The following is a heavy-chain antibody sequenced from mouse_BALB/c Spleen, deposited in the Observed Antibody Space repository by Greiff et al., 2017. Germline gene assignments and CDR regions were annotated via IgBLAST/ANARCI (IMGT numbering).Heavy chain of an antibody. D-gene: IGHD2-2*01. CDR3: ARGCGYDGYAMDY. Sequence: EVKLVESGGGLVQPGGSRKLSCAASGFTFSSFGMHWVRQAPEKGLEWVACISSGSSTIYYADTVKGRFTITRDNPKNTLFLQLTSLRSEDAAMYYCARGCGYDGYAMDYWGQGTSVTVSS. CDR2: ISSGSSTI. V-gene: IGHV5-17*02. J-gene: IGHJ4*01. CDR1: GFTFSSFG.